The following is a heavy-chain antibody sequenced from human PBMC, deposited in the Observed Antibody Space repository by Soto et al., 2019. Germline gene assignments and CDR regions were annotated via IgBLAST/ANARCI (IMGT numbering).Heavy chain of an antibody. J-gene: IGHJ4*02. Sequence: EVQLLESGGGLVQPGGSVRLSCSASGFTFTSYAMSWVRQAPGKGLEWVSGISGSGGDTKSADSVKGRFTISRDNCKNTMYVQMNSLRADDTAVYYCAKHDFSILDNTGLQYCGQGALVTVYS. CDR1: GFTFTSYA. CDR2: ISGSGGDT. D-gene: IGHD3-3*01. V-gene: IGHV3-23*01. CDR3: AKHDFSILDNTGLQY.